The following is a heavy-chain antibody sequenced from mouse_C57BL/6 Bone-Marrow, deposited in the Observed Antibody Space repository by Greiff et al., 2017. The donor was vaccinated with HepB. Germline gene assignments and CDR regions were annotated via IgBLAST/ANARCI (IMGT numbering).Heavy chain of an antibody. CDR2: ISDGGSYT. CDR1: GFTFSSYA. D-gene: IGHD3-3*01. J-gene: IGHJ4*01. Sequence: EVKLMESGGGLVKPGGSLKLSCAASGFTFSSYAMSWVRQTPEKRLEWVATISDGGSYTYYPDNVKGRFTISRDNAKNNLYLQMSHLKSEDTAMYYCARTRDDYYAMDYWGQGTSVTVSS. V-gene: IGHV5-4*03. CDR3: ARTRDDYYAMDY.